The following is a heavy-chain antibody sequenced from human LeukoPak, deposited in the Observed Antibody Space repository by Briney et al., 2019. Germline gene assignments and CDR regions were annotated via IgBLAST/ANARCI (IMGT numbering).Heavy chain of an antibody. CDR1: GYTFTSYG. Sequence: ASVKVSCKASGYTFTSYGISWVRQAPGQWLEWMGWISAYNGNTNYAQKLQGRVTMTTDTSTSTAYMELRSLRSDDTAVYYCARDCSGGSCYLYFDYWGQGTLVTVSS. V-gene: IGHV1-18*01. CDR3: ARDCSGGSCYLYFDY. D-gene: IGHD2-15*01. CDR2: ISAYNGNT. J-gene: IGHJ4*02.